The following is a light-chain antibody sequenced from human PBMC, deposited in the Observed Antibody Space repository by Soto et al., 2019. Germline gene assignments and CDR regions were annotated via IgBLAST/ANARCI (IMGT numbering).Light chain of an antibody. V-gene: IGLV2-14*01. Sequence: QSALTQPASVSGSPGQSITIFCTGTTSDVGGYNYVSWYQQHPGKAPKLMIYDVSYRPSGVSNRFSGSKSGNTASLTISGLQAEDEADYYCSSYTSSSTLEVFGTGTKVTVL. CDR2: DVS. J-gene: IGLJ1*01. CDR3: SSYTSSSTLEV. CDR1: TSDVGGYNY.